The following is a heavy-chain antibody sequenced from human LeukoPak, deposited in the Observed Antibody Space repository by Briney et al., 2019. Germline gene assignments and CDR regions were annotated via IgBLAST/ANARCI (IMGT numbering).Heavy chain of an antibody. J-gene: IGHJ4*02. D-gene: IGHD3-10*01. CDR1: GFTFSSYW. CDR3: ASATEVWLGELWPPDY. V-gene: IGHV3-74*01. CDR2: INSDGSST. Sequence: PGGSLRLSCAASGFTFSSYWMHWVRQAPGKGLVWVSRINSDGSSTSYADSVKGRFTISRDNAKNTLYLQMNSLRAEDTAVYYCASATEVWLGELWPPDYWGQGTLVTVSS.